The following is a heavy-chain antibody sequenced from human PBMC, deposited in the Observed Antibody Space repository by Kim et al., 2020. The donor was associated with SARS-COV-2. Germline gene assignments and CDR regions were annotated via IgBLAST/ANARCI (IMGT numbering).Heavy chain of an antibody. CDR1: GGTFSSYA. CDR3: ARRLKESDAFDAFDI. D-gene: IGHD2-21*02. V-gene: IGHV1-69*13. J-gene: IGHJ3*02. Sequence: SVKVSCKASGGTFSSYAISWVRQAPGQGLEWMGGIIPIFGTANYAQKFQGRVTITADESTSTAYMELSSLRSEDTAVYYCARRLKESDAFDAFDIWGQGTMVTVSS. CDR2: IIPIFGTA.